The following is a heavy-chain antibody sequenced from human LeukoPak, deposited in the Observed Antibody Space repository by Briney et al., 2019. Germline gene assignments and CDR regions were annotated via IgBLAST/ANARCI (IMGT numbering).Heavy chain of an antibody. V-gene: IGHV4-59*08. CDR3: ARTGGVGYSYGSQPWYFDL. Sequence: SETLSLTCTVSGGSISSYYWSWIRQPPGKGLEWIGYIYYSGSTNYNPSLKSRVTISVDTSKNQFSLKLGSVTAADTAVYYCARTGGVGYSYGSQPWYFDLWGRGTLVTVSS. CDR2: IYYSGST. D-gene: IGHD5-18*01. J-gene: IGHJ2*01. CDR1: GGSISSYY.